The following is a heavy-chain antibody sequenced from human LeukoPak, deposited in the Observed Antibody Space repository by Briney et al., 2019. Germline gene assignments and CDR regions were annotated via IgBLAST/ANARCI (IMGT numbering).Heavy chain of an antibody. CDR2: ISSSSSCV. CDR3: AKNGDRGAYCTGGTCYPYFYYYMDV. Sequence: PGGSLRLSCAASGFTFSSYSMSWVRQAPGKGLEWVSSISSSSSCVYYADSVKGRFTISRDNAKNSLYLQMNSLRAEDTAIYYCAKNGDRGAYCTGGTCYPYFYYYMDVWGKGTTVTI. V-gene: IGHV3-21*04. J-gene: IGHJ6*03. D-gene: IGHD2-15*01. CDR1: GFTFSSYS.